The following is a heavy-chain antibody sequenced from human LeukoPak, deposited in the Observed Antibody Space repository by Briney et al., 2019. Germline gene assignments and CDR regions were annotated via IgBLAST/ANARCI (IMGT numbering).Heavy chain of an antibody. D-gene: IGHD6-6*01. J-gene: IGHJ5*02. V-gene: IGHV1-69*13. CDR3: AIVPKTGMPAIT. CDR2: IIPLLTRP. CDR1: GGSINNYG. Sequence: SVKVSFKTSGGSINNYGINWVRQAPGQGLEWMGMIIPLLTRPKYAKKFQGRVTITADESADTAYMEVSRLTSEDTAVFFCAIVPKTGMPAITWGPGTLVSVSS.